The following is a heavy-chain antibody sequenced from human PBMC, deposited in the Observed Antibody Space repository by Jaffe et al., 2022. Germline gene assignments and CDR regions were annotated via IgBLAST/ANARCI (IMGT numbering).Heavy chain of an antibody. V-gene: IGHV3-23*01. CDR2: ISGSGGST. J-gene: IGHJ4*02. D-gene: IGHD3-10*01. CDR3: AKALRDTMVQGVIITLREYYFDY. CDR1: GFTFSSYA. Sequence: EVQLLESGGGLVQPGGSLRLSCAASGFTFSSYAMSWVRQAPGKGLEWVSAISGSGGSTYYADSVKGRFTISRDNSKNTLYLQMNSLRAEDTAVYYCAKALRDTMVQGVIITLREYYFDYWGQGTLVTVSS.